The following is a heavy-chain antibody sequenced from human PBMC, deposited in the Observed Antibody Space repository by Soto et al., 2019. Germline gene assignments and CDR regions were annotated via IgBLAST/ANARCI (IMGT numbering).Heavy chain of an antibody. CDR3: ARSTYYYDSSGYSY. J-gene: IGHJ4*02. CDR2: INPNSGGT. D-gene: IGHD3-22*01. Sequence: GASVKVSCKASGYTFTGYYMHWVRQAPGQGLEWMGWINPNSGGTNYAQKFQGWVTMTGDTSISTAYMELSRLRSDDTAVYYCARSTYYYDSSGYSYWGQGTLVTVSS. V-gene: IGHV1-2*04. CDR1: GYTFTGYY.